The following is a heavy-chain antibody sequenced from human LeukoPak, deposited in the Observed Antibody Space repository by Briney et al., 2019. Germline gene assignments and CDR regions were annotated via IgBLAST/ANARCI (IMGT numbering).Heavy chain of an antibody. J-gene: IGHJ4*02. D-gene: IGHD3-16*02. CDR3: AKDGLMGYRPFFDY. CDR1: GFTFSSYA. V-gene: IGHV3-23*01. Sequence: GGSLRLSCAASGFTFSSYAMSWVRQAPGKGLEWVSAISGSGGSTYYADSVEGRFTISRDNSKNTLYLQMNSLRAEDTAVYYCAKDGLMGYRPFFDYWGQGTLVTVSS. CDR2: ISGSGGST.